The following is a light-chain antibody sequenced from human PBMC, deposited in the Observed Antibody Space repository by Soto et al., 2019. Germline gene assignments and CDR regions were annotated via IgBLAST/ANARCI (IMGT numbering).Light chain of an antibody. J-gene: IGKJ3*01. CDR1: QSISSY. V-gene: IGKV1-39*01. CDR2: AAS. CDR3: QQSYSTPFT. Sequence: DIQMTQSPSSLSASVGDRVTITCRASQSISSYLNWYQQKPGKAPKLLIYAASSLQSGVPSRFSGSGSGTEFNLTISSLQPADFATYYCQQSYSTPFTFGPGTKVDIK.